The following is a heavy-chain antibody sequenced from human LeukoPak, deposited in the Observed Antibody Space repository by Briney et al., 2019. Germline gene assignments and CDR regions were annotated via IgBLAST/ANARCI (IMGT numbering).Heavy chain of an antibody. Sequence: PSETLSLTCTVSGGSISSGDYYWSWIRQPPGKGLEWIGYIYYSGSTYYNPSLKSRVTISVDTSKNQFSLKLSSVTAADTAVYYCASYSNYYYFDYWGQGTLVTVSS. CDR3: ASYSNYYYFDY. V-gene: IGHV4-30-4*08. D-gene: IGHD4-11*01. CDR2: IYYSGST. CDR1: GGSISSGDYY. J-gene: IGHJ4*02.